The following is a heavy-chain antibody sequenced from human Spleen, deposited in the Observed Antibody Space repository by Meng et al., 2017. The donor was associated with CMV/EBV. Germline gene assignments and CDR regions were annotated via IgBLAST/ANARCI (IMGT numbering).Heavy chain of an antibody. V-gene: IGHV4-59*02. D-gene: IGHD3-3*01. CDR3: ARVGYDFWSGQRYHGMDV. CDR1: GGPGGSY. Sequence: SETLSLTWSVSGGPGGSYGAGSASPQGGDWTRVRLYILVGLPNTAPSLKSLVTISEDASKKQVSLRLSSVTAADTAVYYCARVGYDFWSGQRYHGMDVWGQGTTVTVSS. CDR2: YILVGLP. J-gene: IGHJ6*02.